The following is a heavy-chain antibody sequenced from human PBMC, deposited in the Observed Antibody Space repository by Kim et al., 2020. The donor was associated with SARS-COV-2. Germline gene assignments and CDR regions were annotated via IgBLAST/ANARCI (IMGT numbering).Heavy chain of an antibody. D-gene: IGHD5-12*01. Sequence: ASVKVSCKASGYTFTSYYMHWVRQAPGQGLAWMGIINPSGGSTSYAQKFQGRVTMTRDTSTSTVYMELSSLRSEDTAVYYCARVLTDISGGYDHIYYGMDVWGQGTTVTVSS. CDR2: INPSGGST. J-gene: IGHJ6*02. CDR3: ARVLTDISGGYDHIYYGMDV. V-gene: IGHV1-46*01. CDR1: GYTFTSYY.